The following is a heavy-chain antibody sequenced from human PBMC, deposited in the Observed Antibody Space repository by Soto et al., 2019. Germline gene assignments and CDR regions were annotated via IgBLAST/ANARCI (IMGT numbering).Heavy chain of an antibody. J-gene: IGHJ4*02. D-gene: IGHD3-10*01. V-gene: IGHV1-18*01. CDR1: GYTFTNNA. CDR3: ARASTSGNYYHFY. Sequence: GASVKVSSKASGYTFTNNAITWLRQAPGQGLEWMGWISCYNGDTNYAQKLQGRVTMTTDTSTSTAFMELRDLRADDTAVYFCARASTSGNYYHFYWGQGTLVTV. CDR2: ISCYNGDT.